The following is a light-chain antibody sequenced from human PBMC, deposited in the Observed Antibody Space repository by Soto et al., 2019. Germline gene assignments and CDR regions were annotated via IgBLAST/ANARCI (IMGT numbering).Light chain of an antibody. Sequence: QSVLTQPASVSGSPGQSITISCTGTSSDVGSYKLVSWYQQRPGKGPKLMIYDDTERPSGVSSRFSGSKSGNMASLTISGLQAEDEADYYCCSYAGRSTWVFGGGTKLTVL. J-gene: IGLJ3*02. CDR1: SSDVGSYKL. V-gene: IGLV2-23*01. CDR2: DDT. CDR3: CSYAGRSTWV.